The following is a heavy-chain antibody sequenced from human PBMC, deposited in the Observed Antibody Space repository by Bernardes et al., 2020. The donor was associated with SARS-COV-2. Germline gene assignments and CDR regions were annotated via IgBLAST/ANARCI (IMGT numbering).Heavy chain of an antibody. CDR1: GFTFSSYA. J-gene: IGHJ6*02. CDR3: ARDSRYSGSYLGYYYYYGMDV. D-gene: IGHD1-26*01. V-gene: IGHV3-30-3*01. CDR2: ISYDGSNK. Sequence: GGSLRLSCAASGFTFSSYAMHWVRQAPGKGLEWVAVISYDGSNKYYADSVKGRFTISRDNSKNTLYLQMNSLRAEDTAVYYCARDSRYSGSYLGYYYYYGMDVWGQGTTVTVSS.